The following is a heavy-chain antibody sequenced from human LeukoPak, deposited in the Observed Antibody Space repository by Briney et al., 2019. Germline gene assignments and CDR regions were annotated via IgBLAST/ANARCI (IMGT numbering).Heavy chain of an antibody. CDR3: ARGDDYENWFDP. J-gene: IGHJ5*02. V-gene: IGHV1-69*05. CDR2: IIPIFGTA. D-gene: IGHD4-17*01. Sequence: SVKVSCKASGGTFSSYAISWVRQAPGQGLEWMGGIIPIFGTANYAQKFQGRVTITTDESTSTAYMELSSLRSEDTAVYYCARGDDYENWFDPWGQGTLATVSS. CDR1: GGTFSSYA.